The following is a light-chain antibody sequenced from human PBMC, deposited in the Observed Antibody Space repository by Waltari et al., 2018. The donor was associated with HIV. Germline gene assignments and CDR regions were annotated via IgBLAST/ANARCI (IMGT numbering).Light chain of an antibody. CDR2: GAS. J-gene: IGKJ5*01. CDR1: QSFTSSY. Sequence: EIVLTQSPGTLSLSLGERATLSCRASQSFTSSYLAWYQQRPGQAPSLLIYGASSRATGIPDRFNGSGSGTDFTLTIRRLEPEDFAVYYCQQYGSAPPTFGQGTRLEIK. V-gene: IGKV3-20*01. CDR3: QQYGSAPPT.